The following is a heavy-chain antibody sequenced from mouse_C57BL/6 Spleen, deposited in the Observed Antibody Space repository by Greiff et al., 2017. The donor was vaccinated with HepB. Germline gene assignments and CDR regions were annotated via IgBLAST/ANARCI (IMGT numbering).Heavy chain of an antibody. D-gene: IGHD1-1*01. CDR1: GFNIKDDY. CDR2: IDPENGDT. V-gene: IGHV14-4*01. CDR3: TTHGSLPYSFDY. J-gene: IGHJ2*01. Sequence: EVQLQQSGAELVRPGASVKLSCTASGFNIKDDYMHWVKQRPEQGLEWIGWIDPENGDTEYASKFQGKATITADTSSNTAYLQLSSLTSEDTAVYYCTTHGSLPYSFDYWGQGTTLTVSS.